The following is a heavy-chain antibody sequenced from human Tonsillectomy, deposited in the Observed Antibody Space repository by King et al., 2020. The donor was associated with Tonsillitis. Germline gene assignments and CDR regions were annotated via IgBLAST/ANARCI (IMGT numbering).Heavy chain of an antibody. CDR2: IWYDGSNK. D-gene: IGHD5-18*01. CDR3: ARDVGVYSYGQDAFDI. V-gene: IGHV3-33*01. Sequence: VQLVESGGGVVQPGRSLRLSCAASGCTFSSYGMHWVRQAPGKGLEWVAVIWYDGSNKYYADYVKGRFTISRDNSKNTLYLQMNSLRAEDTAVYYCARDVGVYSYGQDAFDIWGQGTMVTVSS. J-gene: IGHJ3*02. CDR1: GCTFSSYG.